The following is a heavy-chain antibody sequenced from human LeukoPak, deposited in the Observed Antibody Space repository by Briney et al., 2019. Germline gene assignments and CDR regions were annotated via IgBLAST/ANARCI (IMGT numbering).Heavy chain of an antibody. V-gene: IGHV1-24*01. CDR1: GYTLTELS. Sequence: ASVKVSCKVSGYTLTELSMHWVRQAPGKGLEWMGGFDPEYGETIYAQKFQGRVTMTEDTSTDTAYMELSSLRSEDTAVHYCATDHGGLLWFGELQTGDYWGKGPLVTVSS. D-gene: IGHD3-10*01. J-gene: IGHJ4*02. CDR3: ATDHGGLLWFGELQTGDY. CDR2: FDPEYGET.